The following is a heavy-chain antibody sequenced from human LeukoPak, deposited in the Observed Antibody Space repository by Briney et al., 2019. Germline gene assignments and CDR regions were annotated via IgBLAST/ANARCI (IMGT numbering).Heavy chain of an antibody. D-gene: IGHD3-22*01. CDR2: IYSGGST. Sequence: PGGSLRLSCAASGFTVSSNYMSWVRQAPGKGLEWVSVIYSGGSTYYADSVKGRFTISRDNAKNSLYLQMNSLRAEDTAVYYCARDLHWTYYYDSSGYPYGMDVWGQGTTVTVSS. J-gene: IGHJ6*02. CDR3: ARDLHWTYYYDSSGYPYGMDV. CDR1: GFTVSSNY. V-gene: IGHV3-53*01.